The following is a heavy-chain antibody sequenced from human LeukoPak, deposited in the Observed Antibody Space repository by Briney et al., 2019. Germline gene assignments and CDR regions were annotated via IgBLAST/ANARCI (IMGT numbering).Heavy chain of an antibody. CDR3: ARHVRGIAVAALDY. CDR2: IYYSGST. D-gene: IGHD6-19*01. V-gene: IGHV4-59*08. CDR1: GGSISSYY. Sequence: SETPSLTCTVSGGSISSYYWSWIRQPPGKGLEWIGYIYYSGSTNYNPSLKSRVTISVDTSKNQFSLKLSSVTAADTAVYYCARHVRGIAVAALDYWGQGTLVTVSS. J-gene: IGHJ4*02.